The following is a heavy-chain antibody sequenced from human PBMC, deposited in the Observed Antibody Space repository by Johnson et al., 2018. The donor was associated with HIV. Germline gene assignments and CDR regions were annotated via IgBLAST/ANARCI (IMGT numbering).Heavy chain of an antibody. Sequence: QLVESGGGLVQPGRSLRLSCAASGFTFDDYAMHWVRQAPGNGLEWVSGISWNSGSIGYADSVKGRFTISRDNAKNSLYLQMNSLRAEDTALYYCAKDTTFSSSHAFDIWGQGTMVTVSS. CDR2: ISWNSGSI. CDR1: GFTFDDYA. V-gene: IGHV3-9*01. J-gene: IGHJ3*02. D-gene: IGHD6-6*01. CDR3: AKDTTFSSSHAFDI.